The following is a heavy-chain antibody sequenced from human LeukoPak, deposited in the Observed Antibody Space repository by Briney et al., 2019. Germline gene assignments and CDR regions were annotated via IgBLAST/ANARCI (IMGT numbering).Heavy chain of an antibody. D-gene: IGHD2-21*02. Sequence: SETLSLTCTVSGGSISSYYWSWIRQRPGKGLEWMGYISHSGNTYYNPSLKSRLNISADTSRNQFSLKLRSVTAADTAVYYCARGVLAYCGGDCYSWYFDYWGQGTLVTVSS. CDR2: ISHSGNT. V-gene: IGHV4-59*06. CDR3: ARGVLAYCGGDCYSWYFDY. J-gene: IGHJ4*02. CDR1: GGSISSYY.